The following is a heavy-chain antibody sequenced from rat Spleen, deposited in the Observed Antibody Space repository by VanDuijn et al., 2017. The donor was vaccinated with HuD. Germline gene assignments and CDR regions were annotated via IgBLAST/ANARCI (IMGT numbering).Heavy chain of an antibody. D-gene: IGHD1-9*01. Sequence: EVQLVESGGGLVQPGRSMKLSCAASGFTFSSFPMAWVRQAPTKGLEWVATISTSGDSTNYRDSVKGRFTISRDNAKSTLYLQMDSLRSEDTATYYCATEYYGYTYWYFDFWGPGTMVTVSS. CDR3: ATEYYGYTYWYFDF. CDR1: GFTFSSFP. J-gene: IGHJ1*01. CDR2: ISTSGDST. V-gene: IGHV5-46*01.